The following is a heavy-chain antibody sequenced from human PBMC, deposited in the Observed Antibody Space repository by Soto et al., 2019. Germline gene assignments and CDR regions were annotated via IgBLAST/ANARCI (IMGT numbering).Heavy chain of an antibody. D-gene: IGHD3-22*01. Sequence: SETLSLTCTVSGVSISSSSYYWVWIRQPPGKGLEWIGSIYYSGSTYYNPSLQSRVTISVDTSKNQFSLKLSSVTAADTAVYYCARLDYYDTSAYDYWGQGTLVTVSS. CDR2: IYYSGST. J-gene: IGHJ4*02. CDR3: ARLDYYDTSAYDY. CDR1: GVSISSSSYY. V-gene: IGHV4-39*01.